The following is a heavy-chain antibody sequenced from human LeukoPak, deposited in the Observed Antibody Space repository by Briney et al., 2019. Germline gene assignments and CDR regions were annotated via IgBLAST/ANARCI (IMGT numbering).Heavy chain of an antibody. CDR3: ARDLGGILTGYYRSVIDY. D-gene: IGHD3-9*01. V-gene: IGHV1-18*01. CDR1: GYTFTSYG. J-gene: IGHJ4*02. Sequence: ASVKVSCTASGYTFTSYGISWVRQAPGQGLEWIGWISAYNGNTNYAQKLQGRVTMTTDTSTSTAYMELRSLRSDDTAVYYCARDLGGILTGYYRSVIDYWGQGTLVTVSS. CDR2: ISAYNGNT.